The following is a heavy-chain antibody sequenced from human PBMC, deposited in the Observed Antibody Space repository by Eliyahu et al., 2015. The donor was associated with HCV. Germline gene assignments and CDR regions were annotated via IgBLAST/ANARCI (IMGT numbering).Heavy chain of an antibody. Sequence: DVQLVQSGAEXKKXGESRQXSXKGSGYRFTSYWIGWVXQMPGKGLAWMGIIYPGDSDTTYSPSFQGQVTISADKSISTAYLQWSSLKASDTAMYYCARRLITFGGGYYFDYWGQGTLVTVSS. CDR2: IYPGDSDT. CDR1: GYRFTSYW. J-gene: IGHJ4*02. D-gene: IGHD3-16*01. CDR3: ARRLITFGGGYYFDY. V-gene: IGHV5-51*01.